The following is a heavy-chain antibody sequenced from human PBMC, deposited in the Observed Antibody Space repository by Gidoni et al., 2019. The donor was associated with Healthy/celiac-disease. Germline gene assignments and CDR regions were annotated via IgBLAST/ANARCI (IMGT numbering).Heavy chain of an antibody. D-gene: IGHD2-21*01. CDR2: ISGSGGST. V-gene: IGHV3-23*01. CDR1: GFTFSSYA. J-gene: IGHJ4*02. CDR3: AKGGGGDVFPDY. Sequence: EVQLLESGGGLVQPGGSLRLSCAASGFTFSSYAMSWVRQAPGKGLEWVSAISGSGGSTYYADAVKGRFTISRDNSKNTLYLQMNSLRAEDTAVYYCAKGGGGDVFPDYWGQGTLVTVSS.